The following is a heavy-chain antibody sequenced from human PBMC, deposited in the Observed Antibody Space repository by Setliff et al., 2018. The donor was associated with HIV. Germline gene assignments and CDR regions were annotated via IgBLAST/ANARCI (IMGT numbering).Heavy chain of an antibody. J-gene: IGHJ5*02. D-gene: IGHD2-15*01. CDR3: ARGVVIAAHNWFDP. CDR1: GFIFSSYS. V-gene: IGHV3-48*01. Sequence: LRLSCAASGFIFSSYSMNWVRQAPGKGLEWVSYITSGGSTIYYADSVKGRFTISRDNAKNSLYLQMNSPRAEDTAVYYCARGVVIAAHNWFDPWGQGTLVTVSS. CDR2: ITSGGSTI.